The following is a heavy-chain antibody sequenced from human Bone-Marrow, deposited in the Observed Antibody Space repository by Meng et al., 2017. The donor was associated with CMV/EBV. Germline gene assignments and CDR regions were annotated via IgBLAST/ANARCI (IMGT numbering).Heavy chain of an antibody. D-gene: IGHD6-6*01. CDR2: ISGSGGST. CDR1: GFTFSSYA. CDR3: AKSKQLAGYY. J-gene: IGHJ4*02. Sequence: GESLKISCAASGFTFSSYAMSCVRQDPGKGLEWVSAISGSGGSTYYADSVKGRFTISRDNSKNTLYLQMNSLRAEDTAVYYCAKSKQLAGYYWGQGTLVTVSS. V-gene: IGHV3-23*01.